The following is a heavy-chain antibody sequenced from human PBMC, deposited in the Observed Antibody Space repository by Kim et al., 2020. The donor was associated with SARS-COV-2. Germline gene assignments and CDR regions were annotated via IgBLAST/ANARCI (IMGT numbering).Heavy chain of an antibody. CDR2: ISGGGDNT. CDR1: EFTFSNYA. Sequence: GGSLRLSCVGSEFTFSNYAMSWVRQAPGKGLEWVSTISGGGDNTYYADSVKGQFTISRDNSKNTLYLQMNSLRAEDTAVYYCAKGTTLEWFSPYSWGQGT. D-gene: IGHD3-3*01. CDR3: AKGTTLEWFSPYS. V-gene: IGHV3-23*01. J-gene: IGHJ4*02.